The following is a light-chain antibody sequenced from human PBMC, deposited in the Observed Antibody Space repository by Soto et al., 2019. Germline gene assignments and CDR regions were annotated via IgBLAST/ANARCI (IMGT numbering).Light chain of an antibody. CDR2: GAS. CDR3: QQYNNWPRET. J-gene: IGKJ2*01. CDR1: QSVSSN. Sequence: EIVMTQSPATLSVSPGERATLSCRASQSVSSNLAWYQQKPGQAPRLLIYGASTRATGIPARFSGSGSGTDFTLTISSLQSEDFAVYYCQQYNNWPRETFGQGTKLEIK. V-gene: IGKV3-15*01.